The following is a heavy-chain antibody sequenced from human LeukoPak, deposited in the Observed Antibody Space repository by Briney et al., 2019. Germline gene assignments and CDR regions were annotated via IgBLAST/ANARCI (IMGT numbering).Heavy chain of an antibody. J-gene: IGHJ4*02. CDR3: ASQSTYYDSSGYYYSLFDY. D-gene: IGHD3-22*01. V-gene: IGHV4-39*01. Sequence: SETLSLTCTVSGGSISSSSYYWGWIRQPPGKGLEWIGSIYYSGSTYYNPSLKSRVTISVDTSKNQFSLKLSSMTAADTAVYYCASQSTYYDSSGYYYSLFDYWGQGTLVTVSS. CDR2: IYYSGST. CDR1: GGSISSSSYY.